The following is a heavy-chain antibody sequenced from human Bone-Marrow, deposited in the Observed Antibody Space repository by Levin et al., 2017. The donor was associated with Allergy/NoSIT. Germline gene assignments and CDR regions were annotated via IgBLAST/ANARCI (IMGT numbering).Heavy chain of an antibody. CDR3: ARCSGGTCYSGVDS. V-gene: IGHV4-30-4*01. D-gene: IGHD2-15*01. J-gene: IGHJ4*02. CDR2: IYYSGST. CDR1: GDSMSSGDDY. Sequence: SQTLSLPCTVSGDSMSSGDDYWSWIRQPPGKGLEWIGYIYYSGSTYYNPSLKSRVIMSVDTSKNHFSLKLGSATAADTAVYYCARCSGGTCYSGVDSWGQGTLVTVSS.